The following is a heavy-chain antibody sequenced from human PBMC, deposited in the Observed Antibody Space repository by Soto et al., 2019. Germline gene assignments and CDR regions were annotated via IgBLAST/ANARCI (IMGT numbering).Heavy chain of an antibody. CDR2: IGASGDIT. CDR3: AKDDFTDRGNDYFDY. Sequence: VRSQRDWWTAAGGSCADLARRRVSQAPGKGLEWVAGIGASGDITWYADSVKGRLSISRDNSKNTLYLQLNSLRFEDTAVYYCAKDDFTDRGNDYFDYWGPGTLVTVSS. D-gene: IGHD2-15*01. J-gene: IGHJ4*02. CDR1: GGSCADLA. V-gene: IGHV3-23*01.